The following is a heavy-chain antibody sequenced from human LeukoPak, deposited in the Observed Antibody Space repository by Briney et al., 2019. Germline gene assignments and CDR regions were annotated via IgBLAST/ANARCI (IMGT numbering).Heavy chain of an antibody. D-gene: IGHD4-23*01. CDR1: GGSISSSSYY. Sequence: SETLSLTCTVSGGSISSSSYYWGWIRQPPGKGLEWIGSIYYSGSTYYNPSLKSRVTISVDTSKNQFSLKLSSVTAADTAVYYCARQGPSPYYGGNLNYIIDYWGQGTLVTVSS. V-gene: IGHV4-39*01. CDR3: ARQGPSPYYGGNLNYIIDY. J-gene: IGHJ4*02. CDR2: IYYSGST.